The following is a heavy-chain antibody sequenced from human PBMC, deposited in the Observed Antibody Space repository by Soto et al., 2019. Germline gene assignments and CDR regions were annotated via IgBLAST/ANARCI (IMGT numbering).Heavy chain of an antibody. D-gene: IGHD3-22*01. J-gene: IGHJ5*02. CDR3: ARELYDSSGKSGNWFDP. CDR1: GFTVSSNY. CDR2: IYSGGST. Sequence: GGSLRLSCAASGFTVSSNYMSWVRQAPGKGLEKVSVIYSGGSTYYADSVKGRFTISRDNSKNTLYLQMNSLRAEDTAVYYCARELYDSSGKSGNWFDPWGQGTLVTVS. V-gene: IGHV3-53*01.